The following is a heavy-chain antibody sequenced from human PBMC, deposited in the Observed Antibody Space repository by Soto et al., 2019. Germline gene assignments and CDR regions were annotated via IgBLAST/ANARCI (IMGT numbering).Heavy chain of an antibody. CDR2: ISSSSSYI. D-gene: IGHD3-9*01. J-gene: IGHJ4*02. CDR1: GFTFSSYS. V-gene: IGHV3-21*01. Sequence: PGGSLRLSCAASGFTFSSYSMNWVRQAPGKGLEWVSSISSSSSYIYYADSVKGRFTISRDNAKNSLYLQMNSLRAEDTAVYYCAREHYDILTGYYGGYEVDYWGQGTLVTVSS. CDR3: AREHYDILTGYYGGYEVDY.